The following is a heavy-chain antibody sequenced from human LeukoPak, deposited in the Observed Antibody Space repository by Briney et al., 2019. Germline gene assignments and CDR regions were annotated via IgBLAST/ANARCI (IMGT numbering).Heavy chain of an antibody. Sequence: PGGSLRLSCAASGSSFSSYSMNWVRQAPGKGLEWVSYISGSSSTIFSADSVKGRFTISRDNAKNSLSLQMNSLRDEDTAVYYCARLRAGVYFDYWGQGTLVTVSS. CDR2: ISGSSSTI. CDR3: ARLRAGVYFDY. D-gene: IGHD2-8*01. V-gene: IGHV3-48*02. J-gene: IGHJ4*02. CDR1: GSSFSSYS.